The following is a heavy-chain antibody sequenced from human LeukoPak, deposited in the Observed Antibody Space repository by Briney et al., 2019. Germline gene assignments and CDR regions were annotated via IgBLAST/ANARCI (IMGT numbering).Heavy chain of an antibody. CDR2: ISSSSSYI. D-gene: IGHD2-2*01. V-gene: IGHV3-21*01. Sequence: GGSLRLSCAASGFTFSSYSMKWVRQAPGKGLEWVSSISSSSSYIYYADSVKGRFTISRDNAKNSLYLQMNSLRAEDTAVYFCARGEETTTCSYDYWGQGTLVTVSS. J-gene: IGHJ4*02. CDR1: GFTFSSYS. CDR3: ARGEETTTCSYDY.